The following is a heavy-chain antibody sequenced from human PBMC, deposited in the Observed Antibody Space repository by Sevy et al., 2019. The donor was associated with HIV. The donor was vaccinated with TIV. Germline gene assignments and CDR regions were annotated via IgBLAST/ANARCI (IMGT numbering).Heavy chain of an antibody. Sequence: SETLSLTCTVSGGSISSYYWSWIRQPPGKGLEWIGYIYYSGSTNYNPSLKSRVTISVDTSKNQFSLKLSSVTAADTAVHYCARGDGYNCDYWGQGTLVTVSS. CDR2: IYYSGST. J-gene: IGHJ4*02. CDR1: GGSISSYY. V-gene: IGHV4-59*01. D-gene: IGHD5-12*01. CDR3: ARGDGYNCDY.